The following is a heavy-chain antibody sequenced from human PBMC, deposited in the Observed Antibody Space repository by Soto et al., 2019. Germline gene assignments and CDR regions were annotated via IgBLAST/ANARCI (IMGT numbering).Heavy chain of an antibody. V-gene: IGHV4-34*01. J-gene: IGHJ5*02. Sequence: SETLSLTCAVYGGFLSESYWTWSRQPPGKGLEWIGEINHVGGTNYNPSLKSRVTMSVDTSQNQFSLRLISVTAADTAMYFCVRIRYQLPSSVLWLDPWGQGTPVTVSS. CDR2: INHVGGT. D-gene: IGHD3-16*01. CDR3: VRIRYQLPSSVLWLDP. CDR1: GGFLSESY.